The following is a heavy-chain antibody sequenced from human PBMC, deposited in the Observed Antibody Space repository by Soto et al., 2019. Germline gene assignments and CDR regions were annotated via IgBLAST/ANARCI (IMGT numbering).Heavy chain of an antibody. V-gene: IGHV3-7*01. Sequence: GGSLRLSCAASGFTFSTYWMSWVRQAPGKGLEWVASIKQDGSERYYVDSVKGRFTISRDNAKNSLYLQMNSLRVEDTAVYYCARVDCSGGSCYYYYYYMDVWGKGTTVTVSS. CDR1: GFTFSTYW. CDR2: IKQDGSER. CDR3: ARVDCSGGSCYYYYYYMDV. D-gene: IGHD2-15*01. J-gene: IGHJ6*03.